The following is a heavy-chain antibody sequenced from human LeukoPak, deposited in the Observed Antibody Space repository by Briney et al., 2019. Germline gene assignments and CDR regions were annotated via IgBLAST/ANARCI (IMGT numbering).Heavy chain of an antibody. CDR2: ISSNGGSS. V-gene: IGHV3-64D*09. CDR1: GFTFSAYA. CDR3: VKITSVTGGDC. Sequence: GGSLRLSCSASGFTFSAYAMYWVRRAPGKGLEYVSGISSNGGSSFYADSVKGRFTISRDNSKNTLYLQMSSLRAEDTAVYYCVKITSVTGGDCWGQGTRLTVSS. D-gene: IGHD1-1*01. J-gene: IGHJ4*02.